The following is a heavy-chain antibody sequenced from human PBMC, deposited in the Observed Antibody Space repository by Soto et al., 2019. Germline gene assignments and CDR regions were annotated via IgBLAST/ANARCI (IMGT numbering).Heavy chain of an antibody. V-gene: IGHV4-31*03. Sequence: SETLSLTCTVSGGSISSGGYYWSWIRQHPGKGLEWIGYIYYSGSTYYNPSLKSRVTISVDTSKNQFSLKLSSVTAADTAVYYCARAGYCSGGSCYRPFFDYWGQGTLVTVSS. CDR2: IYYSGST. CDR1: GGSISSGGYY. J-gene: IGHJ4*02. D-gene: IGHD2-15*01. CDR3: ARAGYCSGGSCYRPFFDY.